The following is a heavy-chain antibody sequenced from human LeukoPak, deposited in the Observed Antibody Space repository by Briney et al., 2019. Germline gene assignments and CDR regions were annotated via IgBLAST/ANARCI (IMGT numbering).Heavy chain of an antibody. CDR3: ARASNYGDLEGYAFDI. D-gene: IGHD4-17*01. CDR1: GFTFSSYG. V-gene: IGHV3-33*01. CDR2: IWYDGSNK. J-gene: IGHJ3*02. Sequence: GGSLRLSCAASGFTFSSYGMHWVRQAPGKGLEWVAVIWYDGSNKYYADSVKGRFTISRDNSKNTLYLQMNSLRAEDTAVYYCARASNYGDLEGYAFDIWGQGTMVTVSS.